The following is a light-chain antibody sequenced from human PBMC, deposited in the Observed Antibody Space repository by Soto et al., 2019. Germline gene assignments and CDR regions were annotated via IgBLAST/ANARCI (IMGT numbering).Light chain of an antibody. J-gene: IGKJ4*01. CDR3: QHYNTWPLS. Sequence: ELVMTQSPATLSVSPGERVTLSCRASQTLGSNVAWYQQKPGQAPRLLIYDASTRASGAPARFSGSGSGTEFTLTITSLQSEDCAVYYCQHYNTWPLSFGGGTKVEI. CDR2: DAS. V-gene: IGKV3-15*01. CDR1: QTLGSN.